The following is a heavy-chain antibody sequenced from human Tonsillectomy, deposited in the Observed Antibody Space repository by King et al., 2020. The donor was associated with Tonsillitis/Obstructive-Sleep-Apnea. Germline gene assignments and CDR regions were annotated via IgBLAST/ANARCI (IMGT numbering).Heavy chain of an antibody. V-gene: IGHV3-33*01. D-gene: IGHD3-3*01. Sequence: QVQLVESGGGVVQPGRSLRLSCAASGFTFSSYGMHWVRQAPGKGLEWVAVIWYDGSNKYYADSVKGRFTISRDNSKNTLYLQMNSLRAEDTAVYYCARDGGGEYYDFGSGWIARYYYMDVWGKGTTVTVSS. CDR2: IWYDGSNK. J-gene: IGHJ6*03. CDR3: ARDGGGEYYDFGSGWIARYYYMDV. CDR1: GFTFSSYG.